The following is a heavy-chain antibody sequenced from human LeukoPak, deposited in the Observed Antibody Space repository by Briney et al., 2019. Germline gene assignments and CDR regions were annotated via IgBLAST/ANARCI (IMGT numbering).Heavy chain of an antibody. CDR1: GASISSYY. CDR2: IYTSGST. CDR3: ARDYYDSTTYYSPFDY. D-gene: IGHD3-22*01. Sequence: SETLSLTCTVSGASISSYYWSWIRQPAGKGLEWIGRIYTSGSTNYNPSLKSRVTMSIDTSKNPFSLKLNSVTAADTAVYYCARDYYDSTTYYSPFDYWGQGTLVTVSS. J-gene: IGHJ4*02. V-gene: IGHV4-4*07.